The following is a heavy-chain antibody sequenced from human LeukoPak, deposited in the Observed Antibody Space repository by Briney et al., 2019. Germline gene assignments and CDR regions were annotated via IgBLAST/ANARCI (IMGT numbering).Heavy chain of an antibody. Sequence: ASVTVSCKASGYTFTSYGISWVRQAPGQGLEWMGWISAYNGNTNYAQKLQGRVTMTTDTSTSTAYMELRSLRSDDTAVYYCAREEWLDKGYDAFDIWGQGTMVTVSS. V-gene: IGHV1-18*01. CDR3: AREEWLDKGYDAFDI. CDR1: GYTFTSYG. CDR2: ISAYNGNT. J-gene: IGHJ3*02. D-gene: IGHD6-19*01.